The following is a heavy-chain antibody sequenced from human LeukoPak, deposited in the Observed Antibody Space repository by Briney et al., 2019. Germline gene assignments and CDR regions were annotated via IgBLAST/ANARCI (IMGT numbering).Heavy chain of an antibody. CDR2: INPNSGGT. V-gene: IGHV1-2*06. CDR1: GFTLTGFY. J-gene: IGHJ3*02. D-gene: IGHD3-3*01. Sequence: ASVKVSCKASGFTLTGFYIHWVRQAPGQGLEWMGRINPNSGGTNFAQKFQGRVTMTRDTSISTVYMELNRPRSDDTAVYYCATDTKDLRFLEGAFDIWGQGTMVTVSS. CDR3: ATDTKDLRFLEGAFDI.